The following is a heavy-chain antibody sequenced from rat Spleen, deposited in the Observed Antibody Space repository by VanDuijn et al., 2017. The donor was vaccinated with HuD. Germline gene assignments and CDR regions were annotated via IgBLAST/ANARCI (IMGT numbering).Heavy chain of an antibody. D-gene: IGHD1-2*01. CDR2: ITNTGGNS. Sequence: EVQLVESDGGLVQPGRSLKLSCAASGFTFSDYYMAWIRQAPGKGLEWIASITNTGGNSYYPDSVKGRFTISRDNAQNTLYLQMNSLKSEDTATYYCTTGTIAAPYWYFDFWGPGTMVTVSS. V-gene: IGHV5-31*01. CDR1: GFTFSDYY. CDR3: TTGTIAAPYWYFDF. J-gene: IGHJ1*01.